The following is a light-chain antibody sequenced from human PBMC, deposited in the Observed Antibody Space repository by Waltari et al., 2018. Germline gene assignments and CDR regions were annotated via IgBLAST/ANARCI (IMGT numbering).Light chain of an antibody. V-gene: IGLV2-23*02. CDR1: SNAIGGYNF. J-gene: IGLJ2*01. Sequence: QSALTQPASVSGSPGQSITISCMGASNAIGGYNFVSWYQQPPGKAPKLLIYDVSKRPSGVANRVSGSKSGKAASLTISGLKAEDEADYYGCSYVGGGTLRFGGGTNVTVL. CDR3: CSYVGGGTLR. CDR2: DVS.